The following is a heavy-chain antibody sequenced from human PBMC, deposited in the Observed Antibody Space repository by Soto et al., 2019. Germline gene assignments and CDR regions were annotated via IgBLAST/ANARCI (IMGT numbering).Heavy chain of an antibody. J-gene: IGHJ6*03. Sequence: GGSLRLSCAASGFTVSSNYMSWVRQAPGKGLEWVSVIYSGGSTYYADSVKGRFTISRDNSKNTLYLQMNSLRAEDTAVYYCARGNGNYYYYMDVWGKGTTVTVSS. CDR3: ARGNGNYYYYMDV. CDR1: GFTVSSNY. CDR2: IYSGGST. V-gene: IGHV3-66*01. D-gene: IGHD4-17*01.